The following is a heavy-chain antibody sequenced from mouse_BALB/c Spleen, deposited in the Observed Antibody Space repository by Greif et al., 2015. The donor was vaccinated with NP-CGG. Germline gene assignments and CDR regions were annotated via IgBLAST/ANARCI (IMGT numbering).Heavy chain of an antibody. CDR2: INPSNGRT. V-gene: IGHV1S81*02. CDR3: AIYDGYYYYAMDY. D-gene: IGHD2-3*01. Sequence: QVQLQQPGAELAKPGASVKLSCKASGYTFTSYWMHWVKQRPGQGLEWIGEINPSNGRTNYNEKFKSKATLTVDKSSSTAYMQLSSLTSEDSAVYYCAIYDGYYYYAMDYWGQGTSVTVSS. J-gene: IGHJ4*01. CDR1: GYTFTSYW.